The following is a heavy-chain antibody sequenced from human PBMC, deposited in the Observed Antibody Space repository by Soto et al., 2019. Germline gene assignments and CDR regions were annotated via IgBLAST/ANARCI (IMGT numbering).Heavy chain of an antibody. CDR1: GYSFSDYS. CDR2: MNPKSGHT. CDR3: TRRIPDGKCDS. Sequence: AAVKVSCKASGYSFSDYSINWVRHAPGQGLEWMGWMNPKSGHTAHAQKTQGRVTLTRDTSISTVSMELSSLTSGDTAVYFCTRRIPDGKCDSWGQGTQVTVSS. J-gene: IGHJ4*02. V-gene: IGHV1-8*01. D-gene: IGHD1-1*01.